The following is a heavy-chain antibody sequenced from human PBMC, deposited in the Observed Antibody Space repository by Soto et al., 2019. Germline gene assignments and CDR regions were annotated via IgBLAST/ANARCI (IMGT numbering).Heavy chain of an antibody. D-gene: IGHD4-4*01. V-gene: IGHV4-34*01. J-gene: IGHJ5*02. CDR1: GGSFSGYY. CDR3: ARSLMTTVTNRGFWFDP. Sequence: PSETLSLTCAVYGGSFSGYYWSWIRQPPGKGLEWIGEINHSGSTNYNPSLKSRVTISVDTSKNQFSLKLSSVTAADTAVYYCARSLMTTVTNRGFWFDPWGQGTWSPSPQ. CDR2: INHSGST.